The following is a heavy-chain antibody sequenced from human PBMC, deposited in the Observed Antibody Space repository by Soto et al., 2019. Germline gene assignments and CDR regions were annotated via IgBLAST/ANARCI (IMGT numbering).Heavy chain of an antibody. CDR1: GGSISSSNW. D-gene: IGHD4-17*01. J-gene: IGHJ6*02. CDR2: IYHSGST. V-gene: IGHV4-4*02. Sequence: PSETLSLTCAVSGGSISSSNWWSWVRQPPGKGLEWIGEIYHSGSTNYNPSLKSRVTISVDKSKNQFSLKLSSVTAADTAVYYCARVCGFTTVTTNYYYYYGMDVWGQGTTVTVS. CDR3: ARVCGFTTVTTNYYYYYGMDV.